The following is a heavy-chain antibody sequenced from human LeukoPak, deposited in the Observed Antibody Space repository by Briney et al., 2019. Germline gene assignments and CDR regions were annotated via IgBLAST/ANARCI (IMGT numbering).Heavy chain of an antibody. CDR3: TRGPRLYGNWFDP. CDR1: GFSFGDYA. Sequence: GGSPRLSCRASGFSFGDYAMTWVRQAPGKGLEWVGFIRREASGGTTDYATSVKGRFSISIDDSKSIASLQMNSLEAGDTGIYYCTRGPRLYGNWFDPWGQGTLVTVSS. D-gene: IGHD4-17*01. CDR2: IRREASGGTT. V-gene: IGHV3-49*04. J-gene: IGHJ5*02.